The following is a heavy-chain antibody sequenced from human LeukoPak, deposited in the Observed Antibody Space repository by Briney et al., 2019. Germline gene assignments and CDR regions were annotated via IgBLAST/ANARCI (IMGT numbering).Heavy chain of an antibody. D-gene: IGHD3-10*01. CDR1: GFTFSSYG. CDR3: AKDRGPYYYGSGSYHFDY. Sequence: PGGSLRLSCAASGFTFSSYGMHWVRQAPGKGLEWVAVISYDGSNKYYADSVKGRFTISRDNSKNTLYLQMNSLRAEDTAVYYCAKDRGPYYYGSGSYHFDYWGQGTLVTVSS. J-gene: IGHJ4*02. V-gene: IGHV3-30*18. CDR2: ISYDGSNK.